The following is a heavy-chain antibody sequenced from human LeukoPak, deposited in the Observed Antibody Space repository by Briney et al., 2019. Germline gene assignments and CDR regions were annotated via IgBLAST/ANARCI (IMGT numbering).Heavy chain of an antibody. D-gene: IGHD3-3*01. Sequence: SQTLSLTCTVSGGSISSGDYYWSWIRQPPGKGLEWIGYIYYSGSTYYNPSLKSRVTISVDTSKNQFSLKLSSVTAADTAVYYCARVFTIFGVLDAFDIWGQGTMVTVSS. CDR2: IYYSGST. J-gene: IGHJ3*02. CDR1: GGSISSGDYY. V-gene: IGHV4-30-4*08. CDR3: ARVFTIFGVLDAFDI.